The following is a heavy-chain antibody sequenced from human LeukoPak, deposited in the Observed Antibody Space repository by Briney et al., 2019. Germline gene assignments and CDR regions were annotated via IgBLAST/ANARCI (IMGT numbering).Heavy chain of an antibody. CDR1: GFTFSSYS. Sequence: GSLRLSCAASGFTFSSYSMNWVRQAPGKGLEWVSSITSSSSHIYYADSVKGRFTISRDDAKNSLYLQMNSLRAEDTAIYYCARDRLVLRPRSSSDYWGQGTLVTVSS. J-gene: IGHJ4*02. CDR3: ARDRLVLRPRSSSDY. CDR2: ITSSSSHI. V-gene: IGHV3-21*01. D-gene: IGHD6-6*01.